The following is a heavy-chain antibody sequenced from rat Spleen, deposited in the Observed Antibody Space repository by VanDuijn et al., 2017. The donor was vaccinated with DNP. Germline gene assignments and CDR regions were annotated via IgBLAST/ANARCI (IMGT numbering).Heavy chain of an antibody. CDR3: TRGVTTVVTGWFAY. CDR2: MWTGGSS. J-gene: IGHJ3*01. D-gene: IGHD1-1*01. V-gene: IGHV2-43*01. Sequence: QVQLKESGPGLVQPSQTLSLACTVSGFSLTSHHVHWVCQPPGKGLEWMGIMWTGGSSDYNLALKSRLTISRDTSKSQVFLKMNSLQTEDTAIYYCTRGVTTVVTGWFAYWGQGTLVTVSS. CDR1: GFSLTSHH.